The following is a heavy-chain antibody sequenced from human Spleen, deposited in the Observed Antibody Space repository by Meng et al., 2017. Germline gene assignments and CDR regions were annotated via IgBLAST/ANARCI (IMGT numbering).Heavy chain of an antibody. D-gene: IGHD1/OR15-1a*01. V-gene: IGHV3-23*01. J-gene: IGHJ6*03. CDR1: GFTSSSYA. Sequence: GESLKISCAAAGFTSSSYAMSWVRQAPGRGLEWVPGIRASGGSTYYADSVKGRIMISREKSKNTLYLQTSSRRDEDTALYYGGREGYGNNGEFGGNGATV. CDR3: GREGYGNNGEF. CDR2: IRASGGST.